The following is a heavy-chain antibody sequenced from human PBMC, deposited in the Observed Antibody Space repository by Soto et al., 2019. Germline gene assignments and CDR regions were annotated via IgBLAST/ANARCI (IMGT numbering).Heavy chain of an antibody. CDR2: IFPGDSDT. Sequence: EVQLEQSGPEEKKPGESLKISCKGSGYPFSRNWIVWVRQRPGKGLEWMGIIFPGDSDTRYSPSFQGQVTFSVDKSVSTAYRQWSSLKASDTAVYYCASQVYGDNPDCSSYMDVWVKWTTVSVSS. CDR1: GYPFSRNW. J-gene: IGHJ6*03. CDR3: ASQVYGDNPDCSSYMDV. D-gene: IGHD2-21*01. V-gene: IGHV5-51*03.